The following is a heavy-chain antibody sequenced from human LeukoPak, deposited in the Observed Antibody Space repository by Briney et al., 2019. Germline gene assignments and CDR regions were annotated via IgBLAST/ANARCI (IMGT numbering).Heavy chain of an antibody. J-gene: IGHJ5*02. CDR2: ITGIGLHT. V-gene: IGHV3-23*01. CDR3: GKGLREHHFDP. D-gene: IGHD4-17*01. CDR1: GFTFSNYA. Sequence: GGSLRLSCAASGFTFSNYALTWVRQAPGKGLEWISAITGIGLHTYYADSVKGRFTISRDNSKNTMYLQMESLRADDTAVYYCGKGLREHHFDPWGQGTLVTVSS.